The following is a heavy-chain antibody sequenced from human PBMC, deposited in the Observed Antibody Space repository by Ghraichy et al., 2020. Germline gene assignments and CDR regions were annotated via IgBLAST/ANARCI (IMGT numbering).Heavy chain of an antibody. CDR1: GGSTSTYY. J-gene: IGHJ4*02. CDR2: IYTSGSP. V-gene: IGHV4-4*07. D-gene: IGHD4-17*01. CDR3: ARSTTVTTTFDS. Sequence: SETLSLTCTVSGGSTSTYYWSWIRQPAGKGLEWIGRIYTSGSPNYNSSLRSRVTMSVDKSNNQFFLKLRSVTAADTAVYYCARSTTVTTTFDSWGQGALVTVSS.